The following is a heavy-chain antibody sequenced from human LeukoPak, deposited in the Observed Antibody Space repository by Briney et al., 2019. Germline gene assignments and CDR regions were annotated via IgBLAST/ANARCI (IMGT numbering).Heavy chain of an antibody. D-gene: IGHD4-17*01. CDR2: ISSSSMI. J-gene: IGHJ4*02. V-gene: IGHV3-48*02. CDR1: GFTFSSYS. Sequence: GGSLRLSCAASGFTFSSYSMNWVRQAPGKGLEWVSYISSSSMIYYADTVKGRFTISRDNAKNSLYLQMKSLRDEDTAICYCARDYGDLPARVPYFDYWGQGTLVTVSS. CDR3: ARDYGDLPARVPYFDY.